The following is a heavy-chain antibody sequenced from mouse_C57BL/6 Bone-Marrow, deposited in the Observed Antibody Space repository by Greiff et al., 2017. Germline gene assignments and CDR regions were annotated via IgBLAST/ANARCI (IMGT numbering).Heavy chain of an antibody. CDR2: IDPSDSYT. CDR1: GYTFTSYW. D-gene: IGHD2-4*01. CDR3: ARDDYARFAY. V-gene: IGHV1-50*01. Sequence: VQLQQPGAELVKPGASVKLSCKASGYTFTSYWMQWVKQRPGQGLEWIGEIDPSDSYTNYNQKFQGKATLTVDTSSSTAYMQLSSLTSEDSAVDYCARDDYARFAYWGQGTLVTVSA. J-gene: IGHJ3*01.